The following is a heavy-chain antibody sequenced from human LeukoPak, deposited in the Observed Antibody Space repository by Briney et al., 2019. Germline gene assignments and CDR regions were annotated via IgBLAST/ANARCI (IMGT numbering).Heavy chain of an antibody. CDR3: ARETGSSARLDI. J-gene: IGHJ3*02. Sequence: GGSLRLSCAASGFTFDDYGMSWVRLAPGKGLEWISGINWNGASTYYVDSVKGRFTISRDNAKNSLYLQMNSLRAEDTALYHCARETGSSARLDIWGQGTMVTVPS. D-gene: IGHD6-6*01. CDR1: GFTFDDYG. CDR2: INWNGAST. V-gene: IGHV3-20*01.